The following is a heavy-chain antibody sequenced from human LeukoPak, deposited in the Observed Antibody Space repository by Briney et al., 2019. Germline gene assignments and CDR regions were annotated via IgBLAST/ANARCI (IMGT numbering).Heavy chain of an antibody. CDR2: ISGSGGNT. CDR3: ANETYDRRGYYYAYLQH. Sequence: GGSLRLSCAASGFTSSSYAMSWVRQAPGKGLEWVSAISGSGGNTFFADSVKGRFTISRDNSKNTLYLQMNSMRAEDTDIYYRANETYDRRGYYYAYLQHWGQGTLVTVSS. D-gene: IGHD3-22*01. V-gene: IGHV3-23*01. J-gene: IGHJ1*01. CDR1: GFTSSSYA.